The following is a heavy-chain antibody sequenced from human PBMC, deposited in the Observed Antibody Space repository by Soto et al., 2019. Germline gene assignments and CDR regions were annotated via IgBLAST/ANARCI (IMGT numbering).Heavy chain of an antibody. J-gene: IGHJ6*02. D-gene: IGHD3-10*01. V-gene: IGHV4-34*01. CDR1: GGSFSGYY. CDR3: ARVSGIYYYGMDV. CDR2: INHSGST. Sequence: PSETLSLTCAVYGGSFSGYYWNWIRQPPRKGLEWIGEINHSGSTNYNPSLKSRVTISVDTSKNQFSLKLSSVTAADTAVYYCARVSGIYYYGMDVWGQGTTVTVSS.